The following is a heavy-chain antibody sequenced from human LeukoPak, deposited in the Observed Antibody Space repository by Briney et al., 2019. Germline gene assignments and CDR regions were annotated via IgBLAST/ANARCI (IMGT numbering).Heavy chain of an antibody. D-gene: IGHD1-26*01. J-gene: IGHJ4*02. CDR1: GGSISGTNW. CDR3: SRESGPFCPFGY. Sequence: TSETLSLTCGVGGGSISGTNWWSWVRQPPGQGLERIGEISLAEQTNFNPSLNGRVTMSLDKSSNKLYLHLTSVTAADTATYFCSRESGPFCPFGYWGQGTLVIVSS. CDR2: ISLAEQT. V-gene: IGHV4/OR15-8*02.